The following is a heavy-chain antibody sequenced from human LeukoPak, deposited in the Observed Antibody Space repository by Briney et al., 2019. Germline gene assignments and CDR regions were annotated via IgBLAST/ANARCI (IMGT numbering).Heavy chain of an antibody. CDR2: INHGEST. CDR3: ARGRTYYFDTSGYYPSIYYGMDV. V-gene: IGHV4-34*01. J-gene: IGHJ6*02. CDR1: GGSFSGYY. D-gene: IGHD3-22*01. Sequence: PSETLSLTCAVSGGSFSGYYWYWIRQPPGKGLEWIGAINHGESTNYNPSLESRATLSVDTSKNQFSLKLTSVTAADTAVYYCARGRTYYFDTSGYYPSIYYGMDVWGQGTTVLVSS.